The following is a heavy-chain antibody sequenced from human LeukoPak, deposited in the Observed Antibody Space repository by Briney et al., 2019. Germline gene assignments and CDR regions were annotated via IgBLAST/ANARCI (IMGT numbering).Heavy chain of an antibody. Sequence: ASVKVSCKASGYTFTSYYMHWVRQAPGQGLEWMGIINPSGGSTSYAQKFQGRVTMTRDMSTSTVYMELSSVRSEDTAVYYCARVGTKRWLQLGYWGQGTLVTVSS. D-gene: IGHD5-24*01. CDR3: ARVGTKRWLQLGY. CDR2: INPSGGST. CDR1: GYTFTSYY. V-gene: IGHV1-46*01. J-gene: IGHJ4*02.